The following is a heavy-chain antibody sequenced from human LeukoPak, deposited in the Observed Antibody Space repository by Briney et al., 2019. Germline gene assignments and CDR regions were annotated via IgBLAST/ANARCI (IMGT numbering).Heavy chain of an antibody. CDR1: GGSINSHQ. Sequence: SETLSLTCTVSGGSINSHQWSWIRQPPGKGLEWIGNIYTSGSTNYNPSLKSRVTISVDTSKNQFSLKLSSVTAADTAVYYCARGRVDYGDYSWGQGTLVTVSS. CDR2: IYTSGST. V-gene: IGHV4-4*08. J-gene: IGHJ4*02. D-gene: IGHD4-17*01. CDR3: ARGRVDYGDYS.